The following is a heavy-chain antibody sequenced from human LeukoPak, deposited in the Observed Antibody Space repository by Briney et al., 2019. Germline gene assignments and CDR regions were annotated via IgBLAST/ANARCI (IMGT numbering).Heavy chain of an antibody. D-gene: IGHD3-3*01. J-gene: IGHJ4*02. CDR1: GGSISSGSYY. V-gene: IGHV4-61*02. CDR2: IYTSGST. Sequence: SETLSLTCTVSGGSISSGSYYWSWIRQPAGKGLEWIGRIYTSGSTNYNPSLKSRVTISVDTSKNQFSLKLSSVTAADTAVYYCAREGGTIYFDYWGQGALVTVSS. CDR3: AREGGTIYFDY.